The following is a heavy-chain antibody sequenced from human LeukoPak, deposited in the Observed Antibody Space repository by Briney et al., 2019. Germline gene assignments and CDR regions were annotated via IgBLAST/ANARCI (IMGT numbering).Heavy chain of an antibody. CDR3: ARTFPNKADIVVVPAAIDY. CDR1: GFTFSSYS. Sequence: GGSLRLSCAASGFTFSSYSMNWVRQAPGKGLEWVSYISSSSSTIYYADSVKGRFTISRDNAKNSLYLQMNSLRAEDTAVYYCARTFPNKADIVVVPAAIDYWGQGTLVTVSS. CDR2: ISSSSSTI. V-gene: IGHV3-48*01. J-gene: IGHJ4*02. D-gene: IGHD2-2*01.